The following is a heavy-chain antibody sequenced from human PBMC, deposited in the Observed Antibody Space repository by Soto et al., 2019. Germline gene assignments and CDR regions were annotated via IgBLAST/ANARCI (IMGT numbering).Heavy chain of an antibody. V-gene: IGHV1-3*05. J-gene: IGHJ3*02. CDR1: GYTFTSYA. CDR3: ASTIAAAGTRAFDI. CDR2: INAGNGNT. D-gene: IGHD6-13*01. Sequence: QVQLVQSGAEEKKPGASVKVSCKASGYTFTSYAMHWVRQAPGQRLEWMGWINAGNGNTKYSQKFQGRVTITRDTPXSTAYMELSSLRSEDTAVYYCASTIAAAGTRAFDIWGQGTMVTVSS.